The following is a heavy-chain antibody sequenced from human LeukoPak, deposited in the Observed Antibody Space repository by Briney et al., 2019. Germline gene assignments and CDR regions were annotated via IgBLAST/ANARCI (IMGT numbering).Heavy chain of an antibody. D-gene: IGHD3-10*01. CDR3: ARELWPGEL. Sequence: GGSLRLSCAASGFTFSNYWMGWVRQAPGEGLEWVANIKQDGSEKNYVDSVNGRFTISRDNARNSVFFQMNSLRPEVTAVYYCARELWPGELWGQGTLVTVSS. CDR1: GFTFSNYW. V-gene: IGHV3-7*01. J-gene: IGHJ4*02. CDR2: IKQDGSEK.